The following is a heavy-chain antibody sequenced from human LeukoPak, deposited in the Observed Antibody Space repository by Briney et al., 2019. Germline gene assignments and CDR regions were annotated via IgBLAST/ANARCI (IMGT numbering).Heavy chain of an antibody. V-gene: IGHV3-30*18. CDR2: ISYDGSNK. CDR1: GFTFSSYG. CDR3: AKSLVADTGYFDY. D-gene: IGHD6-19*01. Sequence: PGGSLRLSCAASGFTFSSYGMHWVRQAPGKGLEWVAVISYDGSNKYYADSVKGRFTISRDNSKNTLYLQMNGLRAEDTAVYYCAKSLVADTGYFDYWGQGTLVTVSS. J-gene: IGHJ4*02.